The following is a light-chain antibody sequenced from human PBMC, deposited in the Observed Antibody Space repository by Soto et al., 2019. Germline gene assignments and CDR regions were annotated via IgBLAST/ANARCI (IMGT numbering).Light chain of an antibody. CDR1: QSVSSN. CDR3: QQYNQWPLFT. Sequence: EIVMTQSPVTLSVSPGERATLSCRASQSVSSNVAWYQQRPGQAPRLLIYATSTRATGIPARFSGSGSGTEFTLTISSLQSEDFAVSYCQQYNQWPLFTFGPGTKVDI. J-gene: IGKJ3*01. CDR2: ATS. V-gene: IGKV3-15*01.